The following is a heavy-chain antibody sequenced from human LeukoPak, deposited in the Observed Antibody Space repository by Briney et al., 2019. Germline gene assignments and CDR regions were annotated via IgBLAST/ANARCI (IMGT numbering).Heavy chain of an antibody. CDR2: ISGGGGGT. CDR1: GFTFSSYA. J-gene: IGHJ4*02. Sequence: GGSLRLSCAASGFTFSSYALNWVRQAPGKGLEWVSGISGGGGGTYYADSVKGRFTITRDNAKSTLYHQMNSLRAEDTALYYCAKGIGLRPPDYWGQGTLVTVSS. D-gene: IGHD3-16*01. V-gene: IGHV3-23*01. CDR3: AKGIGLRPPDY.